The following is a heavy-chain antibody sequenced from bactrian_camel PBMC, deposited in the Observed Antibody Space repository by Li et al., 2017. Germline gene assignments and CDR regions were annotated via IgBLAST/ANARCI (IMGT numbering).Heavy chain of an antibody. D-gene: IGHD8*01. V-gene: IGHV3S67*01. J-gene: IGHJ6*01. Sequence: VQLVESGGGSVQAGGSLRLSCDASRVTHSSMCMGWFRQSPGKEREGVATLDRDGSTTYDDSVKGRFTISKDLAKKTSYLQMSGLNTEDTGMYYCAQDPTCAITGAVVRGRKPDFADWGQGTQVTVS. CDR3: AQDPTCAITGAVVRGRKPDFAD. CDR1: RVTHSSMC. CDR2: LDRDGST.